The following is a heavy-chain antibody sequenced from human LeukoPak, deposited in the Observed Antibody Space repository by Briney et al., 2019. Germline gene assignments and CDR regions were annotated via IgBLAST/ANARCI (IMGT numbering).Heavy chain of an antibody. D-gene: IGHD2-2*01. Sequence: SVKVSCKASGGTFSSYAISWVRQAPGQGLEWMGRIIPIFGTANYAQKFQGRVMITTDESTSTAYMELSSLRSEDTGVYYCARGGSGVVVPAAITHAFDIWGQGTMVTVSS. CDR2: IIPIFGTA. CDR1: GGTFSSYA. CDR3: ARGGSGVVVPAAITHAFDI. V-gene: IGHV1-69*05. J-gene: IGHJ3*02.